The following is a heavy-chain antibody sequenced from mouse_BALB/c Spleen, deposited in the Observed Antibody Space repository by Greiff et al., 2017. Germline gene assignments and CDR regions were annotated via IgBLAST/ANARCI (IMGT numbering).Heavy chain of an antibody. CDR1: GYTFTSYW. D-gene: IGHD1-1*02. J-gene: IGHJ3*01. Sequence: LQQPGSELVRPGASVKLSCKASGYTFTSYWMHWVKQRPGQGLEWIGNIYPGSGSTNYDEKFKSKATLTVDTSSRTVYMQLSSLTSEDSAVYYCTRGGGRGFAYWGQGTLVTVSA. CDR3: TRGGGRGFAY. V-gene: IGHV1S22*01. CDR2: IYPGSGST.